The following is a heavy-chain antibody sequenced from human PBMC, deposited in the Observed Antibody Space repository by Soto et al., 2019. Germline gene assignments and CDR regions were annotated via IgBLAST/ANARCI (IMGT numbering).Heavy chain of an antibody. V-gene: IGHV3-21*01. J-gene: IGHJ6*02. CDR2: ISSCSSYI. D-gene: IGHD4-17*01. CDR1: GFTFSSYS. Sequence: GGSLRLSCAASGFTFSSYSMNWVRQAPGKGLEWVSSISSCSSYIYYADSVKGRFTISRDNAKNSLYLQMNSLRAEDTAVYYCALQDYGGNSYYYYYGMDVWGQGTTVTVSS. CDR3: ALQDYGGNSYYYYYGMDV.